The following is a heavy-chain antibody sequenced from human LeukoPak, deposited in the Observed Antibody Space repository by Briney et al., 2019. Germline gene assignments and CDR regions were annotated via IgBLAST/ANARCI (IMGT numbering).Heavy chain of an antibody. D-gene: IGHD5-24*01. V-gene: IGHV1-69*05. CDR3: ARDREMATTYYYYYMDV. J-gene: IGHJ6*03. CDR2: IIPIFGTA. CDR1: GGTFSSYA. Sequence: SVKVSCKASGGTFSSYAISWVRQAPGQGLEWMGGIIPIFGTANYAQKFQGRVTITTDESTSTAYMELSSLRSEDTAVYYCARDREMATTYYYYYMDVWGKGTTVTVSS.